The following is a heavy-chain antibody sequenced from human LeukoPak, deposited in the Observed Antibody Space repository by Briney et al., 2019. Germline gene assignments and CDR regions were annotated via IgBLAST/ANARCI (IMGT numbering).Heavy chain of an antibody. D-gene: IGHD3-22*01. CDR1: GFTFSSYS. Sequence: GGSLRLSCAASGFTFSSYSMNWVRQAPGKGLEWVSSISTSSSYICYADSVKGRFTISRDNAKNSLYLQMHSLRAEDTAVYYCARGPTMIVVATTLGAFDIWGQGTMVTVSS. CDR2: ISTSSSYI. J-gene: IGHJ3*02. V-gene: IGHV3-21*01. CDR3: ARGPTMIVVATTLGAFDI.